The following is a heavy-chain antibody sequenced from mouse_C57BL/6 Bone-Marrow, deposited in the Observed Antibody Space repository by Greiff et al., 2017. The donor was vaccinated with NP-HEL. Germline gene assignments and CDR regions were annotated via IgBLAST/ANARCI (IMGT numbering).Heavy chain of an antibody. Sequence: VKLQQSGPGLVQPSQSLSITCTVSGFSLTSYGVHWVRQSPGKGLEWLGVIWSGGITDYNAAFISRLSISKDNSKSQVFFKMNSLQADDTAIYYCARGRWLLRDAMDYWGQGTSVTVSS. J-gene: IGHJ4*01. D-gene: IGHD2-3*01. CDR3: ARGRWLLRDAMDY. CDR2: IWSGGIT. V-gene: IGHV2-2*01. CDR1: GFSLTSYG.